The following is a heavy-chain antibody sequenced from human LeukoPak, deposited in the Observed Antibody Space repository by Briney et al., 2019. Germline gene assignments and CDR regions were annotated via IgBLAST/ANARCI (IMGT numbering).Heavy chain of an antibody. V-gene: IGHV4-34*01. CDR1: GGSFSGYY. CDR2: INHSGST. CDR3: ARITRSSLGYAFDI. J-gene: IGHJ3*02. D-gene: IGHD1-20*01. Sequence: SETLSLTCAVYGGSFSGYYWSWIRQPPGKGLEWIGEINHSGSTNYNPFLKSRVTISVDTSKNQFSLKLSSVTAADTAVYYCARITRSSLGYAFDIWGQGTMVTVSS.